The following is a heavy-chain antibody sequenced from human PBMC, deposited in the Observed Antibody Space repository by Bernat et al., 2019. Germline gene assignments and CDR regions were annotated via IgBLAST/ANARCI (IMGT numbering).Heavy chain of an antibody. Sequence: QVQLVQSGAEVKKPGSSVKVSCKASGGIFSSYAISWVRQAPGQGLEWMGGIIPIFGTANYAQKFQGRVTITADESTSTAYMELSSLRSEDTAVYYCARGPSILLYCSSTSCYYNWFDPWGQGTLVTVSS. CDR2: IIPIFGTA. CDR3: ARGPSILLYCSSTSCYYNWFDP. CDR1: GGIFSSYA. V-gene: IGHV1-69*01. J-gene: IGHJ5*02. D-gene: IGHD2-2*01.